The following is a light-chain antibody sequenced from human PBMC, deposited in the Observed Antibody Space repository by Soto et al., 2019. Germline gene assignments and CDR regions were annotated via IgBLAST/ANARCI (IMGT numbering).Light chain of an antibody. CDR2: DVS. CDR3: SSYTTSNTRQIV. Sequence: QSVLTQPASVSGSPGQSITISCTGTSSDVGGYNYVSWYQHHPGKAPKLIIYDVSNRPSGVSNRFSGSKSGNTASLTISGLQPEDEADYYCSSYTTSNTRQIVFGTGPKLTVL. V-gene: IGLV2-14*03. CDR1: SSDVGGYNY. J-gene: IGLJ1*01.